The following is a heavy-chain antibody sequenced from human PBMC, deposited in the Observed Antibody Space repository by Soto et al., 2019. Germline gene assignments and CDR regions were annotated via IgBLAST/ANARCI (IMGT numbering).Heavy chain of an antibody. CDR3: ARFITMVRGVNKTSTYYYGMDV. Sequence: PGGSLRLSCAASGFTFSSYAMNWVRQAPGKGLEWVAVISYDGSNKYYADSVKGRFTISRDNSKNTLYLQMNSLRGEDTAVYYCARFITMVRGVNKTSTYYYGMDVWGQGTTVTVSS. V-gene: IGHV3-30-3*01. J-gene: IGHJ6*02. CDR1: GFTFSSYA. CDR2: ISYDGSNK. D-gene: IGHD3-10*01.